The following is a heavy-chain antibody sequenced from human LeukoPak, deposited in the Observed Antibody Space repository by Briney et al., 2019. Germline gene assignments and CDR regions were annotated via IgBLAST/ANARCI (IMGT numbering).Heavy chain of an antibody. J-gene: IGHJ4*02. CDR3: ARVDILTGYPYFDY. V-gene: IGHV4-61*08. D-gene: IGHD3-9*01. Sequence: PSETLSLTCTVSGGSISSSGYYWSWIRQPPGKGLEWIGYIYYSGSTNYNPSLKSRVTISVDTSKNQFSLKLSSVTAADTAVYYCARVDILTGYPYFDYWGQGTLVTVSS. CDR1: GGSISSSGYY. CDR2: IYYSGST.